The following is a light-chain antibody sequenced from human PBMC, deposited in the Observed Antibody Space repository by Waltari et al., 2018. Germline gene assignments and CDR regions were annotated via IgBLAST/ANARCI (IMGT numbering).Light chain of an antibody. CDR2: GAS. V-gene: IGKV3-20*01. CDR1: QSVGST. J-gene: IGKJ1*01. Sequence: EIVLTQSPGTLSLSPGDRAIVSCRASQSVGSTLAGYQQKPGQAPRLLIYGASNRATGIPDRFIGSGSGTEFSLTISGLEPEDSAVYYCQHYLRLPVAFGQGTKVEIK. CDR3: QHYLRLPVA.